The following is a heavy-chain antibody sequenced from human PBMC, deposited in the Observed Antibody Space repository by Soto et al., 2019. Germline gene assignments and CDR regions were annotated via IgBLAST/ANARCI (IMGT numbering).Heavy chain of an antibody. CDR1: GFSISSYY. CDR2: IYYSGST. CDR3: ARHSSSWYGAPYFQH. J-gene: IGHJ1*01. D-gene: IGHD6-13*01. Sequence: SETLSLTCAVSGFSISSYYWSWIRQPPGKGLEWIGYIYYSGSTNYNPSLKSRVTISVDTSKNQFSLKLSSVTAADTAVYYCARHSSSWYGAPYFQHWGQGTLVTVSS. V-gene: IGHV4-59*01.